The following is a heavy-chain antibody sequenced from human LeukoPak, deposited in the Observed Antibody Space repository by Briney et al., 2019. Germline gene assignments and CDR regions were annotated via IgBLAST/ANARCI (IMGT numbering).Heavy chain of an antibody. D-gene: IGHD3-22*01. CDR1: GGSFSGYY. CDR3: ARARRDITMIVVVARNWFDP. J-gene: IGHJ5*02. CDR2: INHSGST. Sequence: PSETLSLTCAVYGGSFSGYYWSWIRQPPGKGLEWIGEINHSGSTNYNPSLKSRVTISVDTSKNQFSLKLSSVTAADTAVYYCARARRDITMIVVVARNWFDPWGQGTLVTVSS. V-gene: IGHV4-34*01.